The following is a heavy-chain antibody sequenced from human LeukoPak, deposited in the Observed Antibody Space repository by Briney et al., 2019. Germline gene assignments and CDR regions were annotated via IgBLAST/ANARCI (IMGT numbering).Heavy chain of an antibody. D-gene: IGHD2-2*01. Sequence: GGSLRLSCAASGFTFSSYAMTWVRQAPGKGLEWVSSVTDRGGNTYYADSVKGRFTISRDNSKNTLYLQMNSLRPEDTAVYYCARCTASCYANAFDVWGQGTLLTVSS. V-gene: IGHV3-23*01. CDR1: GFTFSSYA. J-gene: IGHJ3*01. CDR3: ARCTASCYANAFDV. CDR2: VTDRGGNT.